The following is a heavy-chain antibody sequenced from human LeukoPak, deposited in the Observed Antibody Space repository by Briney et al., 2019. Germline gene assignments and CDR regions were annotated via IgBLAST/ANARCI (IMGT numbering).Heavy chain of an antibody. J-gene: IGHJ4*02. CDR2: ISNSGSTR. Sequence: GGSLRLSCVASGFTFSSNGMNWVRQALGKGLEWVSYISNSGSTRYYADSVKGRFTVSRDNAKNSVYLQMNSLRAEDTAVYYCARDIRGYNYGFFDSWGQGTLVTVSA. CDR3: ARDIRGYNYGFFDS. CDR1: GFTFSSNG. V-gene: IGHV3-48*03. D-gene: IGHD5-18*01.